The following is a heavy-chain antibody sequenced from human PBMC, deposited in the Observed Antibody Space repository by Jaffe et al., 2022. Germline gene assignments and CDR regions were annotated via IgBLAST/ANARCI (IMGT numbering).Heavy chain of an antibody. CDR1: GFTFSSYA. Sequence: EVQLLESGGGLVQPGGSLRLSCAASGFTFSSYAMSWVRQAPGKGLEWVSAISGSGGSTYYADSVKGRFTISRDNSKNTLYLQMNSLRAEDTAVYYCAKTPYGDYVYHDAFDIWGQGTMVTVSS. CDR2: ISGSGGST. V-gene: IGHV3-23*01. D-gene: IGHD4-17*01. J-gene: IGHJ3*02. CDR3: AKTPYGDYVYHDAFDI.